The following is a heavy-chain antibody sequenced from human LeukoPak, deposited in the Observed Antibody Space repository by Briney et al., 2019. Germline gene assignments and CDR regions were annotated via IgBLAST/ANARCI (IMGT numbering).Heavy chain of an antibody. V-gene: IGHV1-69*05. Sequence: ASVKVSCKASGGTFSSYAISWVRQAPGQGLEWMGRIIPIFGTANYAQKFQGRVTITTDESTSTAYMELSSLRSEDTAVYYCARGEAYCGGDCYSSGFWGQRTLVTVSS. CDR1: GGTFSSYA. CDR3: ARGEAYCGGDCYSSGF. CDR2: IIPIFGTA. J-gene: IGHJ4*02. D-gene: IGHD2-21*02.